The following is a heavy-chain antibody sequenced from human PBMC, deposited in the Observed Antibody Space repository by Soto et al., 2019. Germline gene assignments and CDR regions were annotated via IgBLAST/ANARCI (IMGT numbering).Heavy chain of an antibody. CDR2: IYYSGST. V-gene: IGHV4-39*01. CDR1: GDSFETTSYY. J-gene: IGHJ4*02. CDR3: ATIPIVGTKPYFVDH. Sequence: SETLSLTCTVSGDSFETTSYYWPWSRNPPGKGLEWIAYIYYSGSTYYNPSLKSRVTISVDTSRKQLSLRLSSVTAADTAVYYCATIPIVGTKPYFVDHWGQGTLVTVSS. D-gene: IGHD1-7*01.